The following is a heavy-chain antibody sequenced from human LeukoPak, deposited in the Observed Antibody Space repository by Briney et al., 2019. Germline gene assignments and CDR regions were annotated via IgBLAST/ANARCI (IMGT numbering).Heavy chain of an antibody. V-gene: IGHV1-8*03. CDR2: MNPNSGNT. CDR3: ARGPNCSGGSCYDSNYYYYYYMDV. CDR1: GYTFTSYD. J-gene: IGHJ6*03. Sequence: ASVKVSCKASGYTFTSYDINWVRQATGQGLEWMGWMNPNSGNTGYAQKVQGRVTITRNTSISTAYMELSSLRSEDTAVYYCARGPNCSGGSCYDSNYYYYYYMDVWGKGTTVTVSS. D-gene: IGHD2-15*01.